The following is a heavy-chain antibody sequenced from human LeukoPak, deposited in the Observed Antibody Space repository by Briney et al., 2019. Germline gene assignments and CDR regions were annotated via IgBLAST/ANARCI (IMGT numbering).Heavy chain of an antibody. J-gene: IGHJ4*02. V-gene: IGHV3-23*01. CDR1: GFTFSSYA. CDR2: ISGSGGST. D-gene: IGHD5-18*01. Sequence: GGSLRLSCAASGFTFSSYAMSWVRQAPGKGLEWVSAISGSGGSTYYADSVKGRFTISRDNSKNTLYLRMNSLRAEDTAVYYCAKDSGYSYGYGSVDYWGQGTLVTVSS. CDR3: AKDSGYSYGYGSVDY.